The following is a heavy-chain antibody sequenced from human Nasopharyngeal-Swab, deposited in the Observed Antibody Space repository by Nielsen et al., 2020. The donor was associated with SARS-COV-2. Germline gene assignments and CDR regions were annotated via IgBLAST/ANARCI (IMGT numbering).Heavy chain of an antibody. Sequence: GESLKISCAASGFTFSSYGMHWVRQAPGKGPEWVAVISYDGSNKYYADSVKGRFTISRDNSKNTLYLQMNSLRAEDTAVYYCAKDSDYYGSGSPVYWGQGTLVTVSS. J-gene: IGHJ4*02. CDR1: GFTFSSYG. CDR3: AKDSDYYGSGSPVY. CDR2: ISYDGSNK. D-gene: IGHD3-10*01. V-gene: IGHV3-30*18.